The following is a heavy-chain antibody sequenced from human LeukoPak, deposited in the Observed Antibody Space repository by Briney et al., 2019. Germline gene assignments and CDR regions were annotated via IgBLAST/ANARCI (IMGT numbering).Heavy chain of an antibody. CDR1: GFTCSTAW. V-gene: IGHV3-15*06. D-gene: IGHD2/OR15-2a*01. Sequence: KPGGSLRLSCEVSGFTCSTAWLSWVRQAPGKGLEWVGRIQHDGTTYHAAPVKDRFTISRDVSKDTLYLQMNNLKTEDTAIYYCTTVTHFYLGGQGTLVTVSS. CDR3: TTVTHFYL. J-gene: IGHJ4*02. CDR2: IQHDGTT.